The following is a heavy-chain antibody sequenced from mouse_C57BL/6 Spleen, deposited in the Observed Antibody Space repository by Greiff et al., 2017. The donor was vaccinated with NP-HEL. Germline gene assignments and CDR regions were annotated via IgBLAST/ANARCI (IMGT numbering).Heavy chain of an antibody. CDR3: ARSWDPFAY. Sequence: ESGPGLVKPSQSLSLTCSVTGYSITSGYYWNWIRQFPGNKLEWMGYISYDGSNNYNPSLKTRISITRDTSKNQFFLKLNSVTTEDAATYYCARSWDPFAYWGQGTLVTVSA. J-gene: IGHJ3*01. D-gene: IGHD4-1*01. V-gene: IGHV3-6*01. CDR2: ISYDGSN. CDR1: GYSITSGYY.